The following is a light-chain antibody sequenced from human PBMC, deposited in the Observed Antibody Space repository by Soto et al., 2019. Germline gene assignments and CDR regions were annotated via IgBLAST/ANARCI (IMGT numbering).Light chain of an antibody. J-gene: IGLJ2*01. CDR1: SSDVGGYNY. V-gene: IGLV2-14*01. CDR2: DVS. Sequence: QPVLTQPASVSGSPGQSITISCTGTSSDVGGYNYVSWYQQHPGKAPKLMIYDVSNRPSGVSNRFSGSNSGNTASLTISGFHADDEADYYCSSYTSSSTLVVFGGGTKLTVL. CDR3: SSYTSSSTLVV.